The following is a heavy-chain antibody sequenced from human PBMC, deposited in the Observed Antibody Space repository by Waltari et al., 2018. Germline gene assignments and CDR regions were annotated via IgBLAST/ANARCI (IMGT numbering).Heavy chain of an antibody. CDR1: GGSISSNRIV. J-gene: IGHJ4*02. D-gene: IGHD5-12*01. V-gene: IGHV4-39*02. CDR2: IGSTGIV. CDR3: VRRSVYTTSSGGVES. Sequence: QLQLDQSGPGLVKPSETLSLTCSVSGGSISSNRIVWDWIRQPPGKGLEWRGSIGSTGIVYYIPSLKNRLSLSLDRSKRHFSRYMTSVTAADTANYYCVRRSVYTTSSGGVESWGRGTLVTVSS.